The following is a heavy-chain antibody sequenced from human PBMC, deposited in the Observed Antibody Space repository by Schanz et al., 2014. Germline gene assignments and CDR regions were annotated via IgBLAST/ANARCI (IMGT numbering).Heavy chain of an antibody. J-gene: IGHJ5*02. D-gene: IGHD3-22*01. CDR3: VRDERISSGVWFDP. Sequence: EPLVVESGGDLVHPGGSLRLSCAASGFTFRNNWMHWFRQGPGKGLSWVSRIDGEGTDTRYADSVKGRFTISRDNARNMVFLQMSSLRADDTAVYYCVRDERISSGVWFDPWGQGTLVTVSS. CDR2: IDGEGTDT. CDR1: GFTFRNNW. V-gene: IGHV3-74*01.